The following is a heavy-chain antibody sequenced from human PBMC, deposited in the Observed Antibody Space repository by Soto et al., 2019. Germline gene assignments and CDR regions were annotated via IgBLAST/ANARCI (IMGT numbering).Heavy chain of an antibody. V-gene: IGHV1-18*04. J-gene: IGHJ6*02. CDR2: ISAYNGHT. Sequence: ASVKVSCKASGYTFTTNDISWVRRAPGQGLEWMGWISAYNGHTNYAQKFQGRVTMTTDTSTSTAYMELRSLTSDDTAIYYCARGNRHYYYGMDVWGQGTTVTVSS. CDR3: ARGNRHYYYGMDV. CDR1: GYTFTTND.